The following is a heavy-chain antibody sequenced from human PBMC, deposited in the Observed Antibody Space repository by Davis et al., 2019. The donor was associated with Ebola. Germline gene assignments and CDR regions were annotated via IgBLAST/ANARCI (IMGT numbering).Heavy chain of an antibody. D-gene: IGHD4-17*01. Sequence: PGGSLRLSCAASGFTFSSYGMHWVRQAPGKGLEWVAVIWYDGSNKYYADSVKGRFTISRDNSKNTLYLQMNSLRAEDTAVYYCAKDGFYGDYFGDWGQGTLVTVSS. CDR1: GFTFSSYG. CDR2: IWYDGSNK. CDR3: AKDGFYGDYFGD. J-gene: IGHJ4*02. V-gene: IGHV3-33*06.